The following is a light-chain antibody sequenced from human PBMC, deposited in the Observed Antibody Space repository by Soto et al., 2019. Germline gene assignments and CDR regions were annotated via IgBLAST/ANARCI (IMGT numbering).Light chain of an antibody. CDR2: DVD. J-gene: IGLJ2*01. CDR3: SAYTAGHTVV. V-gene: IGLV2-14*01. Sequence: QSALTQPASVSGSPGQSITISCTGNSSDVGAYNYVSWYQQHPGKAPKLMIYDVDNRPSGVSYRFSGSKSGNTASLTISGLQTEDEADYSCSAYTAGHTVVFGGGTKLTVL. CDR1: SSDVGAYNY.